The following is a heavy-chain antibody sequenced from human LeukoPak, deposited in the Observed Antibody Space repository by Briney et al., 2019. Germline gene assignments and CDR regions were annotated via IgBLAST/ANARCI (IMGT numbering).Heavy chain of an antibody. CDR1: SGSVNSYY. CDR2: IYYSGST. CDR3: ARVPAAPRLYMDV. J-gene: IGHJ6*02. V-gene: IGHV4-59*02. D-gene: IGHD2-2*01. Sequence: SETLSLTCTVSSGSVNSYYWSWIRQPPGKGLEWIGYIYYSGSTNYNPSLESRVTISVDTSKNQFSLKLSSVTAADTAVYYCARVPAAPRLYMDVWGQGTTVIVSS.